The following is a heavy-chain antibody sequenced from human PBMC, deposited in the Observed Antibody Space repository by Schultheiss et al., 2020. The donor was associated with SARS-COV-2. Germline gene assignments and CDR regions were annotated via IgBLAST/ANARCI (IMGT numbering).Heavy chain of an antibody. CDR2: ISYDGSNK. J-gene: IGHJ4*02. V-gene: IGHV3-30*03. CDR1: GFTFSSYS. CDR3: TTPLGSMVRGEEGDY. Sequence: GGSLRLSCAASGFTFSSYSMNWVRQAPGKGLEWVAVISYDGSNKYYADSVKGRFTISRDNSKNTLYLQMNSLKTEDTAVYYCTTPLGSMVRGEEGDYWSQGTLVTVSS. D-gene: IGHD3-10*01.